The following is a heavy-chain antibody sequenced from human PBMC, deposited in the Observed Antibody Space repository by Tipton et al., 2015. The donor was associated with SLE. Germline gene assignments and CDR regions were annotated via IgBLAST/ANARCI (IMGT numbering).Heavy chain of an antibody. J-gene: IGHJ5*01. Sequence: TLSLTCSVSGGSLSSVNYYWGWVRQPPGKGLEWIGSISYFGSTHYNPVLKSRVTISLDMSTNQFSLDLSSVTAADTALYYCARDRVVMKGLAWSDSWDQGTRVTVST. V-gene: IGHV4-39*07. CDR2: ISYFGST. CDR1: GGSLSSVNYY. D-gene: IGHD2-21*01. CDR3: ARDRVVMKGLAWSDS.